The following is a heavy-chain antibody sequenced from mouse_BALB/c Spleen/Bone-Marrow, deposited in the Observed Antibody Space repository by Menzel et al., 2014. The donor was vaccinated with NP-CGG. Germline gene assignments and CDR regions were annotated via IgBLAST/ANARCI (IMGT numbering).Heavy chain of an antibody. J-gene: IGHJ2*01. CDR1: GISITTGNYR. V-gene: IGHV3-5*02. D-gene: IGHD2-1*01. CDR3: ARFYGNYFDY. Sequence: DVQLQESGPGLVKPSQTVSLTCTVTGISITTGNYRWSWIRQFPGNKLEWIGYIYYSGTITYNPSLTSRTTITRDTSKNQFFLEMNPLTAEDTATYYCARFYGNYFDYWGQGTTLTVSS. CDR2: IYYSGTI.